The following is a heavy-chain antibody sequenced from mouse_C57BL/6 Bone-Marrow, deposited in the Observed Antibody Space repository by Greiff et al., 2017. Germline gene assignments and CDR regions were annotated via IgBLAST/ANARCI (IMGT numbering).Heavy chain of an antibody. J-gene: IGHJ3*01. D-gene: IGHD2-4*01. V-gene: IGHV1-76*01. CDR1: GYTFTDYY. CDR3: ARSWIYYDYDGFAY. Sequence: VQLQQSGAELVRPGASVKLSCKASGYTFTDYYINWVKQRPGQGLEWIARIYPGSGNTYYNEKFKGKATLTAEKSSSTAYMQLSSLTSEDSAVYFCARSWIYYDYDGFAYWGQGTQVTVSA. CDR2: IYPGSGNT.